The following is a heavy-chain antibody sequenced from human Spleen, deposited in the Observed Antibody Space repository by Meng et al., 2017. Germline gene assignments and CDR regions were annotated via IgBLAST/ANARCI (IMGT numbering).Heavy chain of an antibody. D-gene: IGHD4-11*01. J-gene: IGHJ4*02. CDR2: NSPYNGET. CDR3: GKDRGGGGNYAPFDY. CDR1: GYTFTTYG. Sequence: QVQLVQSGAEVKEPGASVKVSCKASGYTFTTYGISWVQQAPGQGLEWMGWNSPYNGETKYSKKLQGRLTLTKDTSTNPDHRKLWSLRSGTRAVYYGGKDRGGGGNYAPFDYWGQGTLVTVSS. V-gene: IGHV1-18*01.